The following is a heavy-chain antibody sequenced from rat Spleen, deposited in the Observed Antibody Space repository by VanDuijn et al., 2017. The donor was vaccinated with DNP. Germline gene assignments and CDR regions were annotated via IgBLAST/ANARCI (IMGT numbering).Heavy chain of an antibody. CDR2: ISYDGSST. V-gene: IGHV5-29*01. D-gene: IGHD1-10*01. J-gene: IGHJ4*01. CDR3: ARHLITTYAMDA. Sequence: EVQLVESGGHLVQPGRSLTLSCVASGFTFSNYDMAWVRQAPTQGLEWVASISYDGSSTYYRDSVKGRFTISRDNAKSTLYLQMDSLRSEDTATYYCARHLITTYAMDAWGQGTSVTVSS. CDR1: GFTFSNYD.